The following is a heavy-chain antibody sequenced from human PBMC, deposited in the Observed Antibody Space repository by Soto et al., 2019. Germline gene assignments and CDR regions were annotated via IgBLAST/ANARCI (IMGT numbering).Heavy chain of an antibody. D-gene: IGHD2-15*01. CDR3: ARQHGPATSDNWFDP. J-gene: IGHJ5*02. CDR1: GYTFFTYD. V-gene: IGHV1-18*01. Sequence: QVHLVQSGVEVKTPGASVKVSCQAYGYTFFTYDISWVRQAPGQGLEWMGWISTYSGDTKYAQKFQGRVTMTADTSTTTAYLELRSLRSDDTAVYYCARQHGPATSDNWFDPWGQGTLVTVSS. CDR2: ISTYSGDT.